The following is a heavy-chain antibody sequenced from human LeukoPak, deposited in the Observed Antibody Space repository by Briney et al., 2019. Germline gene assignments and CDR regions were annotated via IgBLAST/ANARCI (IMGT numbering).Heavy chain of an antibody. CDR3: AREGSLGFDAFDI. Sequence: GGSLRLSCAASGFTFSSYAMSWVRQAPGKGLEWVSAISGSGGSTYYADSVKGRFTISRDNSKNTLYLQMNSLRAEDTAVYLCAREGSLGFDAFDIWGRGTMVTVSS. J-gene: IGHJ3*02. CDR2: ISGSGGST. V-gene: IGHV3-23*01. D-gene: IGHD7-27*01. CDR1: GFTFSSYA.